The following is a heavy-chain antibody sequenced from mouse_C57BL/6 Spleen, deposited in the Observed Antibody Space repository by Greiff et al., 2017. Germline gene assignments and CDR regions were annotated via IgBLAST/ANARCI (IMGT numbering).Heavy chain of an antibody. D-gene: IGHD2-1*01. Sequence: VKLQQPGAELVMPGASVKLSCKASGYTFTSYWMHWVKQRPGQGLEWIGEIDPSDSYTNYNQKFKGKSTLTVDKSSSTAYMQLSSLTSEDSAVYYCASGGNYDAMDYWGQGTSVTVSS. J-gene: IGHJ4*01. V-gene: IGHV1-69*01. CDR1: GYTFTSYW. CDR3: ASGGNYDAMDY. CDR2: IDPSDSYT.